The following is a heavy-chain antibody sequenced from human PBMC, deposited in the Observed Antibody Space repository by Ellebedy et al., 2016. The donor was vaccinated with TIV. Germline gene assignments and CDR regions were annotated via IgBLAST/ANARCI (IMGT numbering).Heavy chain of an antibody. D-gene: IGHD1-1*01. V-gene: IGHV3-7*03. CDR3: ARDRAFVGTTTNAFDI. J-gene: IGHJ3*02. CDR1: GFTFTTYW. Sequence: PGGSLRLSCAASGFTFTTYWMSWVRQAPGKGLEWVANMNQVGSEKYYVDSVKGRFTISRDNAQNSLYLHMNNLKAEDTAVYYCARDRAFVGTTTNAFDIWGQGTMVTVSS. CDR2: MNQVGSEK.